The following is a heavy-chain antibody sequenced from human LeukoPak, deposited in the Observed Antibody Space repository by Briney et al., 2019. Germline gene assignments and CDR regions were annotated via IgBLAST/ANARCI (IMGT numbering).Heavy chain of an antibody. J-gene: IGHJ6*02. CDR3: ARDALGYCSGGSCQTYGMDV. Sequence: SCKASGGTFSSYAMHWVRQAPGKGLEWVAVISYDGSNKYYADSVKGRFTISRDNSKNTLYLQMNSLRAEDTAVYYCARDALGYCSGGSCQTYGMDVWGQGTTVTVSS. V-gene: IGHV3-30-3*01. CDR2: ISYDGSNK. CDR1: GGTFSSYA. D-gene: IGHD2-15*01.